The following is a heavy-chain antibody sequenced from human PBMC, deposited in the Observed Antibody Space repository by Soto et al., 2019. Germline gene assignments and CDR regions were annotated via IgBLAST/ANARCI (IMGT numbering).Heavy chain of an antibody. Sequence: SVKVSCKVSGGTFSSYAISWVRQAPGQGLEWMGGIIPIFGTANYAQKFQGRVTITADESTSTAYMELSSLRSEDTAVYYCARGGQGYYGLFFFASYYYCWMVFWGQGTTVTVFS. D-gene: IGHD3-10*01. V-gene: IGHV1-69*13. CDR1: GGTFSSYA. CDR2: IIPIFGTA. J-gene: IGHJ6*02. CDR3: ARGGQGYYGLFFFASYYYCWMVF.